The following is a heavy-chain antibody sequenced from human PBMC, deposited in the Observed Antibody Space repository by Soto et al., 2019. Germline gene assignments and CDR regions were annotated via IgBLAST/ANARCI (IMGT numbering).Heavy chain of an antibody. CDR1: GFTFSSYA. CDR3: AKRGGEYYYYGMDV. V-gene: IGHV3-23*01. D-gene: IGHD3-10*01. J-gene: IGHJ6*02. Sequence: LRLSCAASGFTFSSYAMSWFLQAPGKGLEWVSAISGSGGSTYYADSVKGRFTISRDNSKNTLYLQMNSLRAEDTAVYYCAKRGGEYYYYGMDVWGQGTTVTVSS. CDR2: ISGSGGST.